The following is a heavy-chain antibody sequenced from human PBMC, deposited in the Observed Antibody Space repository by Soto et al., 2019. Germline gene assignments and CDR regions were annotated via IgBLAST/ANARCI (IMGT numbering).Heavy chain of an antibody. D-gene: IGHD5-12*01. CDR2: ISWNSGSI. V-gene: IGHV3-9*01. Sequence: EVQLVESGGGLVQPGRSLRLSCAASGFTFDDYAMHWVRQAPGKGLEWVSGISWNSGSIGYADSVKGRFTISSDNAKNSLYLPMNSLRAEDTALYYSAKDTYSGDDFENPLYSWGQGTLVPVSS. J-gene: IGHJ4*02. CDR1: GFTFDDYA. CDR3: AKDTYSGDDFENPLYS.